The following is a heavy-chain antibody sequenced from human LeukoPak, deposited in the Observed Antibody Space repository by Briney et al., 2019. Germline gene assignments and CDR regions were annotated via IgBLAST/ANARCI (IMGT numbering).Heavy chain of an antibody. V-gene: IGHV4-4*07. CDR3: ARGYYYDSSGYKLDY. J-gene: IGHJ4*02. D-gene: IGHD3-22*01. CDR1: GRSISSYY. CDR2: IYTSGST. Sequence: SETLSLTCSVSGRSISSYYWSWIRQPAGKGLEWIGRIYTSGSTNYNPSLKSRVTMSVETSKNQFSLKLSSVTAADTAVYYCARGYYYDSSGYKLDYWGQGTLVTVSS.